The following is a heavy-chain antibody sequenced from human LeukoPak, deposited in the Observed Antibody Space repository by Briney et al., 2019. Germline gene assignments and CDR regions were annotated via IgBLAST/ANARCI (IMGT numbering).Heavy chain of an antibody. J-gene: IGHJ5*02. CDR3: ARDGDFWSGYSLQFDP. V-gene: IGHV3-7*01. D-gene: IGHD3-3*01. Sequence: PGGSLRLSCAASGFTFSSYWMSWVRQAPGKGLEWVANIMQDGSEKYYVDSVKGRFTISRDNAKNSLYLQMNSLRAEDTAVYYCARDGDFWSGYSLQFDPWGQGTLVTVSS. CDR2: IMQDGSEK. CDR1: GFTFSSYW.